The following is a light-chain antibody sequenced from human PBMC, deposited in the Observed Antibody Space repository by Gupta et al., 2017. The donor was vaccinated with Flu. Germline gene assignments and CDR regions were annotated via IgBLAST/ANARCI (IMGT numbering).Light chain of an antibody. CDR3: QYSDNSLRGSRV. V-gene: IGLV1-40*01. CDR2: WNN. CDR1: TSNIGTGYD. J-gene: IGLJ3*02. Sequence: QSVLTQPPSVSAAPGQSVTISCTGSTSNIGTGYDVHWYQQVPGRAPQRLIVWNNNQPSGVADRFSGGKYCTSASLVIDGRHAEDDAEYYCQYSDNSLRGSRVFGGGTKLTV.